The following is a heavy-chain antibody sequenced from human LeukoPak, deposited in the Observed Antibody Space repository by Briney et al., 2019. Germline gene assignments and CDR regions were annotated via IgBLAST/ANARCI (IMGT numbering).Heavy chain of an antibody. CDR3: ASSLGYFDY. CDR1: GGSIGSYY. V-gene: IGHV4-59*01. Sequence: PSETLSLTCTVSGGSIGSYYWSWIRQPPGKGLEWIGYFYCSGSTNYNPSLKSRVTISVDTSKNQFSLKLSSVTAADTAVYYCASSLGYFDYWGQGALVTVSS. J-gene: IGHJ4*02. CDR2: FYCSGST.